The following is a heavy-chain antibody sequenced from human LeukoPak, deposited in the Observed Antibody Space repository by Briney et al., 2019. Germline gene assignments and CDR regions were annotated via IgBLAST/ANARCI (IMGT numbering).Heavy chain of an antibody. J-gene: IGHJ3*02. CDR3: ARIRFAFDI. Sequence: GGSLRLSCAASGFIFSSYWMHWVRHAPGKGLAWVSRINTDGSSTSYADSVKGRFTISRDNAKNTLYLQMNSLRAEDTAVYYCARIRFAFDIWGQGTMVTVSS. CDR1: GFIFSSYW. CDR2: INTDGSST. V-gene: IGHV3-74*01.